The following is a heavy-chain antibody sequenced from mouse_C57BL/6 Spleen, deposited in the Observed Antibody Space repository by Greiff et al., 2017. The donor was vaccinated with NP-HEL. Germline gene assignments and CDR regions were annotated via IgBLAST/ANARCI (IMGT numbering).Heavy chain of an antibody. CDR2: IDPETSGT. Sequence: QVQLQQSGAELVRPGASVTLSCKASGYTFTDYEMHWVKQTPVHGLEWIGAIDPETSGTAYNQKFKGKAILTADKSSSTAYMELRSLTSEDSAVYYCTIYYDYGGFAYWGQGTLVTVSA. J-gene: IGHJ3*01. CDR1: GYTFTDYE. V-gene: IGHV1-15*01. CDR3: TIYYDYGGFAY. D-gene: IGHD2-4*01.